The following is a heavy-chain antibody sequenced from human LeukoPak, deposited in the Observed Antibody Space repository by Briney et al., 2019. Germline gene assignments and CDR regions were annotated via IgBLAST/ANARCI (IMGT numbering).Heavy chain of an antibody. D-gene: IGHD3/OR15-3a*01. CDR1: EFIFSDHY. J-gene: IGHJ4*02. Sequence: GGSLRLSCAASEFIFSDHYMSWIRQAPGKGLEWVSYISSGGSTKYYADSVNGRFTISRDNAKNSLYLQTNSLRAEDTAVYYCARAHALDYIYWGQGTLVTVSS. V-gene: IGHV3-11*01. CDR2: ISSGGSTK. CDR3: ARAHALDYIY.